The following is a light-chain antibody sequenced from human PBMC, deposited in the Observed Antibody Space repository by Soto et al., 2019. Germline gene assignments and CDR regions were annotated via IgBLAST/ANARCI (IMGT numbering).Light chain of an antibody. V-gene: IGLV1-44*01. J-gene: IGLJ3*02. CDR2: GNH. Sequence: QSVLIQPPSASGTPGQRVTISCSGSGSNIGSNFVNWYQQVPGTAPKLLIYGNHQRLSGVPDRFSGSKSGTSASLAISGLQPEDEAQYYCATWDDSLNGYWVFGGGTKLTVL. CDR3: ATWDDSLNGYWV. CDR1: GSNIGSNF.